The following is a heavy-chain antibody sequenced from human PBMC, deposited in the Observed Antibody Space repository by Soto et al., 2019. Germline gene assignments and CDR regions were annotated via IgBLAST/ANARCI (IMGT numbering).Heavy chain of an antibody. CDR3: ARGSGSTWATFEY. CDR1: GFTFGNYA. CDR2: ISGSGDRT. D-gene: IGHD6-13*01. J-gene: IGHJ4*02. Sequence: PGGSLRLSCSASGFTFGNYAMAWVRQAPGKGLEWVSTISGSGDRTYYADSVRGRFTISRETSASTLYLHMNSLKAEDSAVYYCARGSGSTWATFEYWGQGTRVTVSS. V-gene: IGHV3-23*01.